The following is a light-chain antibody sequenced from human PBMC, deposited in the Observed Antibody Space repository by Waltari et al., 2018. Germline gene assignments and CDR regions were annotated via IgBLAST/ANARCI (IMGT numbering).Light chain of an antibody. CDR1: ALPKHY. Sequence: SYRLTQPPSVSVPPGQTARTTCPGDALPKHYSYWYQQNAGQAPALVIDKDTERASGIPERVSGSSSGTTVTLTIRGAQAEDEADYYCQSADGSGAYRAFGGGTKLTVL. V-gene: IGLV3-25*03. CDR2: KDT. J-gene: IGLJ2*01. CDR3: QSADGSGAYRA.